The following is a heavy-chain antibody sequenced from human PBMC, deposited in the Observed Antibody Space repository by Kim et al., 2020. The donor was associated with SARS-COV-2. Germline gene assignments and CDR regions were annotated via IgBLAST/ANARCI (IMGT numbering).Heavy chain of an antibody. Sequence: SVRGRVTISRDNAKNTLYMQMNSLRAEDTAVYYCARDALFCGGMCYHFDYWGQGTPVTVSS. D-gene: IGHD2-15*01. J-gene: IGHJ4*02. CDR3: ARDALFCGGMCYHFDY. V-gene: IGHV3-48*01.